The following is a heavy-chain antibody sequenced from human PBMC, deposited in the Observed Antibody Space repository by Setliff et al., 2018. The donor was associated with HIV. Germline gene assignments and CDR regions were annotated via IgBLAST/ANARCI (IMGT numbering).Heavy chain of an antibody. CDR1: GGSISSGTYY. D-gene: IGHD6-19*01. J-gene: IGHJ4*02. CDR3: ARDRGSGWTSPFDY. CDR2: IYYSGST. V-gene: IGHV4-39*07. Sequence: PSETLSLTCTVSGGSISSGTYYWGWIRQPPGKGLEWIGSIYYSGSTYYNPSLKGRVTMSVDTSKQHFSLNLTSVTAADTAVYYGARDRGSGWTSPFDYWGQGTLVTVSS.